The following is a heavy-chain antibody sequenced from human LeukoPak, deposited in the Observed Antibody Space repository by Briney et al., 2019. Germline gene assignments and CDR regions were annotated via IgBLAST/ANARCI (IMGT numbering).Heavy chain of an antibody. CDR1: GFTFSSYA. CDR2: ISGSGGST. Sequence: GGSLRLSCAASGFTFSSYAMSWVRQAPGKGLEWVSAISGSGGSTYYADSVKGRFTISRDNSKNTLYLQMNSLRAEDTAVYHCAKDAWGEDIVVVPAASNWFDPWGQGTLVTVSS. CDR3: AKDAWGEDIVVVPAASNWFDP. V-gene: IGHV3-23*01. D-gene: IGHD2-2*01. J-gene: IGHJ5*02.